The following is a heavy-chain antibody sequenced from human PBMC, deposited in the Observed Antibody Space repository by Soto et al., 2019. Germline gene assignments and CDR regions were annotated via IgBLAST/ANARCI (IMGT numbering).Heavy chain of an antibody. CDR2: IIPIFGTA. CDR3: AGSFAAVAGPFDL. Sequence: ASVKVSCKASGGTFSSYAISWVRQAPGQGLGWMGGIIPIFGTANYAQKFQGRVTITADESTSTAYMELSSLRSEDTAVYYCAGSFAAVAGPFDLWGRGTLVTVSS. D-gene: IGHD6-19*01. J-gene: IGHJ2*01. CDR1: GGTFSSYA. V-gene: IGHV1-69*13.